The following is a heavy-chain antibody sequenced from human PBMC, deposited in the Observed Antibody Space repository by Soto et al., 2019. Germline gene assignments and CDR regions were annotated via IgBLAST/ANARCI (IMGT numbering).Heavy chain of an antibody. D-gene: IGHD2-15*01. CDR3: ARDNGYRSGGSCYWAGRRLYYYGMDV. CDR2: IYYSGST. V-gene: IGHV4-59*01. CDR1: GGSISSYY. J-gene: IGHJ6*02. Sequence: SETLSLTCTVSGGSISSYYWSWIRQPPGKGLEWIGYIYYSGSTNYNPSLKSRVTISVDTSKNQFSLKLSSVTAADTAVYYCARDNGYRSGGSCYWAGRRLYYYGMDVWGQGTTVTVSS.